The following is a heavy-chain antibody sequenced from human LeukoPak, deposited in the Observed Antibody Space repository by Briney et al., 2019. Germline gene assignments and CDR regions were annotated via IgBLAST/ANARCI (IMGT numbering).Heavy chain of an antibody. D-gene: IGHD3-22*01. Sequence: GESLKISCKGSGYIFTSYWIGWVRQMPGKGLEWMGIIYPGDSDTRYSPSFQAQVTISADRSISTAYLQWSGLKASDTAMYYCARSYDSSPGAFDIWGQGTMVTVSS. CDR2: IYPGDSDT. CDR1: GYIFTSYW. J-gene: IGHJ3*02. V-gene: IGHV5-51*01. CDR3: ARSYDSSPGAFDI.